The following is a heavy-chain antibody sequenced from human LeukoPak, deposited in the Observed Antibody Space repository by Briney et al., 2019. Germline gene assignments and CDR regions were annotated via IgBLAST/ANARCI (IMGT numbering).Heavy chain of an antibody. CDR2: ISYDGSDK. J-gene: IGHJ6*02. CDR3: AIVVVPAAANYYYYGMDV. Sequence: GGSLRLSCAASGFTFSSYGMHWVRQAPGKGLEWVAVISYDGSDKYYADSVKGRFTISRDNSKNTLYLQMNSLRAEDTAVYYCAIVVVPAAANYYYYGMDVWGQGTTVTVSS. V-gene: IGHV3-30*03. CDR1: GFTFSSYG. D-gene: IGHD2-2*01.